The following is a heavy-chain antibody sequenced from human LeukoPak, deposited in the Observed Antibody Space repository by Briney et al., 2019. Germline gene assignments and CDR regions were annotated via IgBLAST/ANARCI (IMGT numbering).Heavy chain of an antibody. Sequence: ASVKASCKASGYTFTSYGISWVRQAPGQGLEWMGWISAYNGNTNYAQKLQGRVTMTTDTSTSTAYMELSRLRSDDTAVYYCARTRLLWFGELSKYNWFDPWGQGTLVTVSS. V-gene: IGHV1-18*01. CDR3: ARTRLLWFGELSKYNWFDP. CDR2: ISAYNGNT. D-gene: IGHD3-10*01. J-gene: IGHJ5*02. CDR1: GYTFTSYG.